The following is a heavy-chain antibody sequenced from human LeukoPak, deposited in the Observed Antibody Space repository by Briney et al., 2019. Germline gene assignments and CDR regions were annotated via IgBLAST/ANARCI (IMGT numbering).Heavy chain of an antibody. D-gene: IGHD3-10*01. CDR1: GGSISSDNYY. J-gene: IGHJ4*02. CDR3: AKHYMGSSYNHGLDC. V-gene: IGHV4-39*01. CDR2: IYYSGTT. Sequence: SETLSLTCTVSGGSISSDNYYWGWIRQPPGKGLEWIGSIYYSGTTYYNPSLKSRVTISVDTSKNQFSLKLSSVTAADTALYYCAKHYMGSSYNHGLDCWGQGTLVTLSS.